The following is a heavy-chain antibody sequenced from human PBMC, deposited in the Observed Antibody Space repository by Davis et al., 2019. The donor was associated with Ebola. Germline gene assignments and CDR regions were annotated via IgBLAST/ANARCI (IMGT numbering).Heavy chain of an antibody. CDR2: INTKTGNP. Sequence: AASAQVSCKASGYTFTSYGMNRVRQAPGQGLEWMGWINTKTGNPTYAQGFTGRFVFSLDIFVSTAYLQISSLKAEDTAVYYCVRDRKEYNWKYWFDPWGQGTLVTVSS. CDR3: VRDRKEYNWKYWFDP. V-gene: IGHV7-4-1*02. D-gene: IGHD1-20*01. CDR1: GYTFTSYG. J-gene: IGHJ5*02.